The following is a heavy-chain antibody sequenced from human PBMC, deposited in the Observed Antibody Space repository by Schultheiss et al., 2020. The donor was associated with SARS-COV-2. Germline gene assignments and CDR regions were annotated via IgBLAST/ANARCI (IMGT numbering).Heavy chain of an antibody. CDR2: IKSKTDGGTT. CDR3: TTARDIVVVPAKEVGAFDI. J-gene: IGHJ3*02. CDR1: GFTFSSYA. V-gene: IGHV3-15*01. Sequence: GGSLRLSCAASGFTFSSYAMSWVRQAPGKGLEWVGRIKSKTDGGTTDYAAPVKGRFTISRDDSKNTLYLQMNSLKTEDTAVYYCTTARDIVVVPAKEVGAFDIWGQGTMVTVS. D-gene: IGHD2-2*01.